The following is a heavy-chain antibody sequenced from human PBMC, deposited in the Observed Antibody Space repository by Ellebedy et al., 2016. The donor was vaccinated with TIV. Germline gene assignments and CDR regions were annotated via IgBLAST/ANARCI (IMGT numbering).Heavy chain of an antibody. CDR3: ARGYCSGGSCYYDY. CDR1: GGSISSYY. V-gene: IGHV4-59*08. D-gene: IGHD2-15*01. CDR2: IYYSGST. Sequence: MPSETLSLTCTVSGGSISSYYGSWIRQPPGKGLEWIGYIYYSGSTNYNPSLKSRVTISVDTSKNQFSLKLSSVTAADTAVYYCARGYCSGGSCYYDYWGQGTLVTVSS. J-gene: IGHJ4*02.